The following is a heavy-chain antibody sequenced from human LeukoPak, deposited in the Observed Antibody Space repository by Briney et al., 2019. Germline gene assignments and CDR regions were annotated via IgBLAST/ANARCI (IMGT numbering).Heavy chain of an antibody. CDR3: ARGRSMIGVVSNAFDI. V-gene: IGHV3-21*01. J-gene: IGHJ3*02. CDR1: GFIFSSYS. CDR2: ISDSSSYI. D-gene: IGHD3-22*01. Sequence: GGSLRLSCAASGFIFSSYSMNWVRQAPGRGLEWVSSISDSSSYIYYADSVKGRFTISRDNAKNSLYLQINSLRAEDTALYYCARGRSMIGVVSNAFDIWGQGTMVTVSS.